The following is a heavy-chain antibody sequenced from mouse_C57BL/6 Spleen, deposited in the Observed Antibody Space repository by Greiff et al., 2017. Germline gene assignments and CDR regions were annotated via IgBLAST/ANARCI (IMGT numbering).Heavy chain of an antibody. CDR1: GYTFTDYN. Sequence: EVKLQESGPELVKPGASVKIPCKASGYTFTDYNMDWVKQSHGKSLEWIGDINPNNGGTIYNQKFKGKATLTVDKSSSTAYMELRSLTSEDTAVYYCARSSNWDGGYAMDYWGQGTSVTVSS. D-gene: IGHD4-1*02. CDR2: INPNNGGT. J-gene: IGHJ4*01. V-gene: IGHV1-18*01. CDR3: ARSSNWDGGYAMDY.